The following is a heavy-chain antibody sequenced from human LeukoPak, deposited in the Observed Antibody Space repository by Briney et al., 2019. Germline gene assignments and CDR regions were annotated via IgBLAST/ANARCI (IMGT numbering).Heavy chain of an antibody. V-gene: IGHV5-51*01. J-gene: IGHJ4*02. CDR3: ARGKVGYCSSTSCYTGYYFDY. D-gene: IGHD2-2*02. Sequence: GESLKISCKCAGYSFTSYWIGWVRQMPGKGLEWMGIIYPGDSDTRYSPSFQGQVTISADKSISTAYLQWSSLKASDTAMYYCARGKVGYCSSTSCYTGYYFDYWGQGTLVTVSS. CDR1: GYSFTSYW. CDR2: IYPGDSDT.